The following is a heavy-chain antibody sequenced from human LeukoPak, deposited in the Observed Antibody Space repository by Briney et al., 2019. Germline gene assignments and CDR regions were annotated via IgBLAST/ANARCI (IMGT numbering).Heavy chain of an antibody. J-gene: IGHJ5*02. CDR1: GFTFSTYA. V-gene: IGHV3-30-3*01. Sequence: GGSLRLSCAASGFTFSTYAMDWVRQAPGKGLEWVAFMSFDGSDKYYADSVKGRFTISRDNSKNTLYLQMNSLRFEDTAVYYCARDQPGTYTLSGTWGQGTLVTVSS. CDR2: MSFDGSDK. D-gene: IGHD1-14*01. CDR3: ARDQPGTYTLSGT.